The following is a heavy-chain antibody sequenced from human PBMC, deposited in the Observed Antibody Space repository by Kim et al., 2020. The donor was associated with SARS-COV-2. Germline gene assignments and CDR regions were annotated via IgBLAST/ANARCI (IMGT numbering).Heavy chain of an antibody. V-gene: IGHV3-48*01. J-gene: IGHJ6*02. Sequence: GRFTISRDNAQNSLYLQMNSLRAEDTAVYYCARDRFPYYYGSGSYYGMDVWGQGTTVTVSS. CDR3: ARDRFPYYYGSGSYYGMDV. D-gene: IGHD3-10*01.